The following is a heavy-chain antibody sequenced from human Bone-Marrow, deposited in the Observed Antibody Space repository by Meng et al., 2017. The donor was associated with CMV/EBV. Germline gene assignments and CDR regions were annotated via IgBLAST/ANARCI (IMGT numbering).Heavy chain of an antibody. V-gene: IGHV4-34*01. D-gene: IGHD6-13*01. CDR2: IYYSGST. CDR1: GGSFSGYY. Sequence: GSLRLSCVVYGGSFSGYYWGWIRQPPGKGLEWIGSIYYSGSTYYNPSLKSRVTISVDTSKNQFSLKLSSVTAADTAVYYCAKGRGRYSSSWYLFDYWGQGTLVTVSS. CDR3: AKGRGRYSSSWYLFDY. J-gene: IGHJ4*02.